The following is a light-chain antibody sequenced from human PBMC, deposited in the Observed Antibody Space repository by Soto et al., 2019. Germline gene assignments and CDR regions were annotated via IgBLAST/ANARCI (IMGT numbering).Light chain of an antibody. CDR3: SSYAGRNNLV. Sequence: QSALTQPPSASGSPGQSVTISCTGTSSDVGGYNSVSWYQQHPGKVPRLMIYEVSKRPSGVPDRFSGSKSVNTASLTVSGLQAEDEADYYCSSYAGRNNLVFGGGTKLTVL. CDR2: EVS. V-gene: IGLV2-8*01. J-gene: IGLJ2*01. CDR1: SSDVGGYNS.